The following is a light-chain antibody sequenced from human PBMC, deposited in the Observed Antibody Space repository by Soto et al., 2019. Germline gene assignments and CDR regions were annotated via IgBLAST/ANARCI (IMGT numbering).Light chain of an antibody. CDR1: QTIGQY. V-gene: IGKV1-39*01. Sequence: DIRMTQSPSSLSASVGDTVTMTCRAGQTIGQYVSWYRQKPGKAPDLLIYSASTLHSGVTSRFRGSGSETVFTHTISGMQTEDFGTYYCQESFCTPPAFGGGTKGDIK. CDR3: QESFCTPPA. J-gene: IGKJ4*01. CDR2: SAS.